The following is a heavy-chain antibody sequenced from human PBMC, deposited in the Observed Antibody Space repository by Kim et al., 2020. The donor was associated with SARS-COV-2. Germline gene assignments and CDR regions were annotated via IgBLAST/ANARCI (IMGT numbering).Heavy chain of an antibody. Sequence: ASVKVSCKASGYTFTSNGISWVRQAPGQGLEWVGWINTYNGNTNYAQKFQGRVTMTTDTSTSTGYMELRSLRSDDTAVYYCARVRGLGEPNDHTSCYFSCLHWFDPWGQGTLVTVSS. CDR2: INTYNGNT. J-gene: IGHJ5*02. CDR3: ARVRGLGEPNDHTSCYFSCLHWFDP. CDR1: GYTFTSNG. D-gene: IGHD2-2*01. V-gene: IGHV1-18*04.